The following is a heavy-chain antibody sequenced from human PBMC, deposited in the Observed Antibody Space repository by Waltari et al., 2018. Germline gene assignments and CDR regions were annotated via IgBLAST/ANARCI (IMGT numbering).Heavy chain of an antibody. D-gene: IGHD6-13*01. V-gene: IGHV4-38-2*02. CDR3: AREGRSIAPAGTRRKDFTFDY. J-gene: IGHJ4*02. Sequence: QVQLQESGPGLVKPSETLSLTCAVSGFSISSGYYWGWIRQPPGRGLEWIGSIYHSGSTYYNPSLKIRSTISVDTSKNQFSLKLSSVTAADTAVYNCAREGRSIAPAGTRRKDFTFDYWGQGTLVTVSS. CDR1: GFSISSGYY. CDR2: IYHSGST.